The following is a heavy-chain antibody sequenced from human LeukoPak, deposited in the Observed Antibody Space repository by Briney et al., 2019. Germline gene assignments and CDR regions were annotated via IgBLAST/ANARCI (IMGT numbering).Heavy chain of an antibody. J-gene: IGHJ5*02. D-gene: IGHD3-10*01. CDR3: ARARVSRFGELNWFDP. CDR1: GYTFTGYY. V-gene: IGHV1-2*02. Sequence: ASVKVSCKASGYTFTGYYMHWVRQAPGQGLEWMGWINPNSGGTNYAQKFQGRVTVTRDTSISTAYMELSRLRSDDTAVYYCARARVSRFGELNWFDPWGQGTLVTVSS. CDR2: INPNSGGT.